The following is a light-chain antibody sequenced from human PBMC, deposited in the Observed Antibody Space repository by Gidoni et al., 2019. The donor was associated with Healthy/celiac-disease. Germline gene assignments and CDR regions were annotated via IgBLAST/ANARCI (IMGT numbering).Light chain of an antibody. CDR1: QSVSSSY. V-gene: IGKV3-20*01. CDR2: GAS. J-gene: IGKJ2*04. Sequence: EMVLTQSPGTLSLSPGERATLSCSASQSVSSSYLAWYQQKPAQAPRLLISGASSRATGIPDRFSGSGSGTDFTLTISRLEPEVFAVYYCQLRGSFXQXTKLEIK. CDR3: QLRGS.